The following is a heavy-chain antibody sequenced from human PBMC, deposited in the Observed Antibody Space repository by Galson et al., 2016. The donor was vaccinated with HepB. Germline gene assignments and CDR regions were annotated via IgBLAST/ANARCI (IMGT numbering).Heavy chain of an antibody. V-gene: IGHV3-11*01. CDR1: GFTFSDYY. D-gene: IGHD3-3*01. CDR2: ISSTGSKI. J-gene: IGHJ6*02. Sequence: SLRLSCAASGFTFSDYYMSWIRQAPGKGLEWVSFISSTGSKIYYAESVKGRFTISRDNAKNSLHLQMNSLRAEDTALYYCARGEYDCWSGYYYGMDVWGQGTTVTVSS. CDR3: ARGEYDCWSGYYYGMDV.